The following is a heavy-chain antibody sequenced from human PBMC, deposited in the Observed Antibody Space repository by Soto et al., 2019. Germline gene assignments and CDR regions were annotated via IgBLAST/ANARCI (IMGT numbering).Heavy chain of an antibody. J-gene: IGHJ5*02. CDR1: GFTFSSYG. Sequence: PGGSLRLSCAASGFTFSSYGMHWVRQAPGKGLEWVAIIWYDGSNKYYADSVKGRFTISRDDSKNTVYLQMDSLRAEDTAVYYCARDSSAYDWNSSGWYPAGFDPWGQGTLVTVSS. CDR3: ARDSSAYDWNSSGWYPAGFDP. D-gene: IGHD6-19*01. CDR2: IWYDGSNK. V-gene: IGHV3-33*01.